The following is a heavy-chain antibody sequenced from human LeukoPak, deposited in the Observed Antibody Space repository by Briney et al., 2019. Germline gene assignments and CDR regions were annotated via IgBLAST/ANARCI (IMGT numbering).Heavy chain of an antibody. D-gene: IGHD5-12*01. J-gene: IGHJ4*02. CDR2: ISGSGGST. Sequence: PGGSLRLSCAASGFTSSNYAISWVRQAPGKGLEWVSAISGSGGSTYYADSVKGRFTVSRDNSKKELYLQMNSRRAEDTAVFYCAKGHSDYGTGFDNWGQGTLVTVSS. CDR3: AKGHSDYGTGFDN. V-gene: IGHV3-23*01. CDR1: GFTSSNYA.